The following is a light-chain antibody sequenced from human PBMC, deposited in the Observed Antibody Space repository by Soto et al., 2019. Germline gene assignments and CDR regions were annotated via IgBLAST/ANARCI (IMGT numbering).Light chain of an antibody. Sequence: DIQLTQSPSSLSASLGDRVTITCQASQDIDNFLNWYQHKPGDAPKLLIYDASTLAPGVPSRFSGTGSGTDFTLTISSLQPEDFATYYCQQSSSTPTFGQGTRLEIK. CDR1: QDIDNF. J-gene: IGKJ5*01. CDR2: DAS. CDR3: QQSSSTPT. V-gene: IGKV1-39*01.